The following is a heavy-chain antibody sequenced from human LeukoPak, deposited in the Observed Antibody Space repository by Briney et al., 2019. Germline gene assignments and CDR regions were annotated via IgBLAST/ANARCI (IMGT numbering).Heavy chain of an antibody. V-gene: IGHV1-46*01. D-gene: IGHD1-26*01. Sequence: EASVKVSCKASGYTFTSYYIHWVRQAPGQGLEWMGIINPSGGSTTYAQKFQGRVAMTRDTSTSTVYMELSSLSSADTAVYYCARGIVRSGSYTYYYYMDVWGKGTTVTVSS. CDR1: GYTFTSYY. CDR2: INPSGGST. J-gene: IGHJ6*03. CDR3: ARGIVRSGSYTYYYYMDV.